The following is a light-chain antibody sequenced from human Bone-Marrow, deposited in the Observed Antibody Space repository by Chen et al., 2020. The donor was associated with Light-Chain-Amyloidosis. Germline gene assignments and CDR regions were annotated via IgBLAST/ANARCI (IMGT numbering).Light chain of an antibody. V-gene: IGLV2-14*03. CDR2: DVS. J-gene: IGLJ1*01. CDR3: NSYTTSDTYV. Sequence: QSALTQPASVSGSPGQSITISCTGTSGDVGAYHYVSWYQQHPGKAPKLLIYDVSYRPSGVSNRFAGSKPGNTASLTLSGLQAEDEADYSCNSYTTSDTYVFGTGTEVTVL. CDR1: SGDVGAYHY.